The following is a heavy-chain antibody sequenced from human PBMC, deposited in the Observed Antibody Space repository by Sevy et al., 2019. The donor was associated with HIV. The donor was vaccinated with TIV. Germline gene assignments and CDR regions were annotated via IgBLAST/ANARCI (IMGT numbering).Heavy chain of an antibody. J-gene: IGHJ4*02. V-gene: IGHV3-53*01. Sequence: GGSLRLSCAASGFTVSSNYMSWVRQAPGKGLEWVSVIYSGGSTYYADSVKGRFTISRDNAKNTLYLQMNSLRAEDTAVYYCARGWVYAPYYFYYWGQGTLVTVSS. CDR2: IYSGGST. D-gene: IGHD2-8*01. CDR1: GFTVSSNY. CDR3: ARGWVYAPYYFYY.